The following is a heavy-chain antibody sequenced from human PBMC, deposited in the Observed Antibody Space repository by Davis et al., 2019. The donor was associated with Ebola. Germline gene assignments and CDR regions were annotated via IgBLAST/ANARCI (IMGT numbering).Heavy chain of an antibody. D-gene: IGHD2-2*01. Sequence: ASVKVSCKASGYTFTSYAMHWVRQAPGQRLEWMGWINAGNGNTKYSQKFQGRVTITRNTSISTAYMELSSLRSEDTAVYYCARAGYCSSTSCPRRDNWFDPWGQGTLVTVSS. CDR3: ARAGYCSSTSCPRRDNWFDP. J-gene: IGHJ5*02. CDR2: INAGNGNT. V-gene: IGHV1-3*01. CDR1: GYTFTSYA.